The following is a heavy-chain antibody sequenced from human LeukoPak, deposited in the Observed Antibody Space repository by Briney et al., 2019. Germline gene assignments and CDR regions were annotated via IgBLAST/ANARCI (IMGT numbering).Heavy chain of an antibody. CDR3: ARIRFWDIVVLQGASYNGFDP. CDR1: GYTFTGYG. J-gene: IGHJ5*02. V-gene: IGHV1-18*04. D-gene: IGHD2-2*01. CDR2: ISPYNGNT. Sequence: ASVKVSCKASGYTFTGYGIIWVRQAPGQGLEWMGWISPYNGNTNYAQKFQGRVTMTTDTSTTTTYMELRSLRSDDTAVYYCARIRFWDIVVLQGASYNGFDPGGQGTLVTVPS.